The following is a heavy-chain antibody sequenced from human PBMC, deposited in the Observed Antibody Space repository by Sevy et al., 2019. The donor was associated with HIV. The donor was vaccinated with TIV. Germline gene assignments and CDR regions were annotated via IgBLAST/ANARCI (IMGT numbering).Heavy chain of an antibody. D-gene: IGHD6-13*01. V-gene: IGHV3-66*02. CDR2: IYNGGST. J-gene: IGHJ6*04. CDR3: ARDGGSRGMDV. CDR1: GFTVSSNY. Sequence: GGSLRLSCAASGFTVSSNYMHWVRQAPGKGLEWVSVIYNGGSTYYPESVKGRFTISRDNSKNTLYLQMNSLRAEDAAVYYCARDGGSRGMDVWGKGTTVTVSS.